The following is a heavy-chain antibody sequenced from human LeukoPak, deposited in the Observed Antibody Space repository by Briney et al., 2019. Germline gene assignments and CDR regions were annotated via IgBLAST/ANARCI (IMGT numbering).Heavy chain of an antibody. J-gene: IGHJ4*02. Sequence: ASVKVSSKEPGYTFTYNYMCWVLAAPGQGLEWMGIINPSGGSTSYAQKFQGRVTMTRDRSTRTVYMELSSLRFEDTAVYYCASLVAAALGYWGQGTLVTVSS. CDR1: GYTFTYNY. CDR2: INPSGGST. CDR3: ASLVAAALGY. V-gene: IGHV1-46*01. D-gene: IGHD6-13*01.